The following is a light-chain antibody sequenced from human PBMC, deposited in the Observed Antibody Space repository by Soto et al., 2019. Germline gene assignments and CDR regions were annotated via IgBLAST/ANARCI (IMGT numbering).Light chain of an antibody. J-gene: IGKJ4*02. CDR1: QSVDKY. CDR3: QHRTNWPLT. Sequence: EIVLTQSPATLSFSPGERATLSCRASQSVDKYLVWYQQKPGQAPRLLIYDASSRATGIPARFSGSRTGTDFSLTITSLEPEDFAVYYCQHRTNWPLTFGGGTKLEIK. CDR2: DAS. V-gene: IGKV3-11*01.